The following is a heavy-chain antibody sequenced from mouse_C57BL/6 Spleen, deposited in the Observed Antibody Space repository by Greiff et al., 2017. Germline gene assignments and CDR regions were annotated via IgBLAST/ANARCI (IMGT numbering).Heavy chain of an antibody. Sequence: VQLQESGAELVKPGASVKISCKASGYAFSSYWMNWVKQRPGKGLEWIGQIYPGDGDTNYNGKFKGKATLTADKSSSTAYMQLSSLTSEDSAVYFCASGDDGYYRYYFDYWGQGTTLTVSS. J-gene: IGHJ2*01. CDR1: GYAFSSYW. V-gene: IGHV1-80*01. CDR2: IYPGDGDT. CDR3: ASGDDGYYRYYFDY. D-gene: IGHD2-3*01.